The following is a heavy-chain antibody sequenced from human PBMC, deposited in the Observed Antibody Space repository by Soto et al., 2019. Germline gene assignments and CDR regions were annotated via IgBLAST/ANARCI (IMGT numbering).Heavy chain of an antibody. V-gene: IGHV1-18*04. CDR3: ARVIAVADSVNWFDS. CDR1: GYTFSNYG. Sequence: QVQLVQSGAEVKKPGASVKVSGKASGYTFSNYGLSWVRQAPGQGLECMGWVSTYNGDTAYAQKFQDRVTMTTDTSTSTVYMELRSLRSDDTAVYYCARVIAVADSVNWFDSWGQGTLVTVSS. CDR2: VSTYNGDT. J-gene: IGHJ5*01. D-gene: IGHD6-19*01.